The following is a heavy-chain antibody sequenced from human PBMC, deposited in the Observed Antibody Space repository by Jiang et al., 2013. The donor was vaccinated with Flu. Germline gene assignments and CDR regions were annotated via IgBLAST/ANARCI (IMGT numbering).Heavy chain of an antibody. CDR2: IYHTGSS. CDR1: GDSMSSYY. D-gene: IGHD2-8*02. V-gene: IGHV4-59*01. CDR3: AREGQILVHNWFDP. Sequence: GPGLVKPSETLSLTCTVSGDSMSSYYWTWIRQPPGKGLEWIAWIYHTGSSAYNPSLRNRLTISVDRSKNQISLKLTSVTAADTAVYYCAREGQILVHNWFDPWGQGTLVTVSS. J-gene: IGHJ5*02.